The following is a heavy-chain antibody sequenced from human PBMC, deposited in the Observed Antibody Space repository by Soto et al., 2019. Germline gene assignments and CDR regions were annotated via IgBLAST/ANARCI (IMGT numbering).Heavy chain of an antibody. Sequence: GGSLRLSCVASGFTFSRYWMSWVRQAPGKGLEWVANIKQDGSEKYYVDSVKGRFTISRDNAKNSLYLQMNSLRVDDTALYYCARDGTGAPVWGNYRADYWGHGAPVTVSS. J-gene: IGHJ4*01. CDR3: ARDGTGAPVWGNYRADY. CDR2: IKQDGSEK. CDR1: GFTFSRYW. V-gene: IGHV3-7*03. D-gene: IGHD3-16*02.